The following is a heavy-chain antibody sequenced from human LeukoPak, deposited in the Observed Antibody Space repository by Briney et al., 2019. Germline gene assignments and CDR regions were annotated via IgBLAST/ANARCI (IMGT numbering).Heavy chain of an antibody. V-gene: IGHV4-59*11. Sequence: SETLSLTCTVSGGSISSHYWSWIRQPPGKGLEWIGYIYYSGSSKYNPSLKRRVTISVDTSKNQFSLKLSSVTAADTAVYYCARLYDSSGYTNWLDPWGQGTLVTVSS. CDR2: IYYSGSS. CDR3: ARLYDSSGYTNWLDP. D-gene: IGHD3-22*01. CDR1: GGSISSHY. J-gene: IGHJ5*02.